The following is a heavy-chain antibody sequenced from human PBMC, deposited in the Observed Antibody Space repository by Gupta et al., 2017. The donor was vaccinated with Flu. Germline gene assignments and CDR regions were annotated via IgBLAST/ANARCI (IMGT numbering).Heavy chain of an antibody. J-gene: IGHJ4*02. CDR2: ISGSGGTT. D-gene: IGHD3-22*01. CDR1: GFTFSSYA. Sequence: EVQLLESGGGLVQPGESLRLSCAASGFTFSSYALTWVRQAPGKGLEWVSTISGSGGTTYYADSVKGRFTISRDNSKDTLYLQMNSLRAEDTAVYYCAKTLPYSDSSGLDYFDFWGQGTLVTVSS. CDR3: AKTLPYSDSSGLDYFDF. V-gene: IGHV3-23*01.